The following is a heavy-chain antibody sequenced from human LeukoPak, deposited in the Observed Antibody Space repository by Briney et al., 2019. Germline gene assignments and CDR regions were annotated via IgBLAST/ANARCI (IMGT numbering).Heavy chain of an antibody. D-gene: IGHD5-18*01. CDR1: GFTFSDYS. CDR2: ISFSDNTK. Sequence: GGSLRLSCAASGFTFSDYSMNWVRQAPGKGLEWVSYISFSDNTKYYGDSVKGRFTISRDNSKNTLYLQMNSLRAEDTAVYYCAKDQRIPTSDTNAFDIWGQGTMVTVSS. V-gene: IGHV3-48*01. J-gene: IGHJ3*02. CDR3: AKDQRIPTSDTNAFDI.